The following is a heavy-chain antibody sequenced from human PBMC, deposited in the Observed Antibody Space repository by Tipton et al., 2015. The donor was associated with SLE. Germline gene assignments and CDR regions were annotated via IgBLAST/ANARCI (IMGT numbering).Heavy chain of an antibody. CDR3: ARDLIAVAGYGMDV. D-gene: IGHD6-19*01. J-gene: IGHJ6*02. Sequence: RSLRLSCAASGFTFSTYAMHWVRQAPGKGLEWVAVISYDGSTKYYADSVRGRFTISRDNSKNTLYLQMNSLRAEDTAVYYCARDLIAVAGYGMDVWGQGTTVTVSS. V-gene: IGHV3-30*04. CDR1: GFTFSTYA. CDR2: ISYDGSTK.